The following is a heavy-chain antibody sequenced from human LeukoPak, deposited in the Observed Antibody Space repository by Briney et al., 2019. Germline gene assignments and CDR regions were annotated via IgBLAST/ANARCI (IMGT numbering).Heavy chain of an antibody. D-gene: IGHD2-8*01. V-gene: IGHV1-2*02. Sequence: ASVKVSCKTSGYIFTGYFMHWVRQAPGRGLEWMGWVNADSGAANYAQKFQGRVTMTRDTSVTTAYMELGSLSSDDTAVYYCARVTGSCNNGCSFYHMEVWGTGTTVTVSS. CDR1: GYIFTGYF. J-gene: IGHJ6*03. CDR2: VNADSGAA. CDR3: ARVTGSCNNGCSFYHMEV.